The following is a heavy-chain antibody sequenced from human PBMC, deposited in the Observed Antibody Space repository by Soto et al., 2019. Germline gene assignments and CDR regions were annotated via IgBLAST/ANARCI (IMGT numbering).Heavy chain of an antibody. J-gene: IGHJ5*02. Sequence: GGSLRLSCAASGFTFSSYGMHWVRQAPGKGLEWVAVIWYDGSNKYYADSVKGRFTISRDNSKNTLYLQMNSLRAEDTAVYYCARDQGYSSSWFDPWGQGTLVTVSS. D-gene: IGHD6-13*01. CDR1: GFTFSSYG. V-gene: IGHV3-33*01. CDR3: ARDQGYSSSWFDP. CDR2: IWYDGSNK.